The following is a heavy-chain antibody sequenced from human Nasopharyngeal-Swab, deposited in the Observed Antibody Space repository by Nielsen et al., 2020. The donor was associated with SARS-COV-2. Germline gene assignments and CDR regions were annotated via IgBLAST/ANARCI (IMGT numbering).Heavy chain of an antibody. D-gene: IGHD2-15*01. CDR1: GGSVSSGSYY. J-gene: IGHJ6*02. CDR3: ARGGVDYYYYGMDV. V-gene: IGHV4-61*01. Sequence: SETLSLTCTASGGSVSSGSYYWSWIRQPPGKGLEWIGYIYYSGSTNYNPSLKSRVTISVDTSKNQFSLKLSSVTAADTAVYYCARGGVDYYYYGMDVWGQGTTVTVSS. CDR2: IYYSGST.